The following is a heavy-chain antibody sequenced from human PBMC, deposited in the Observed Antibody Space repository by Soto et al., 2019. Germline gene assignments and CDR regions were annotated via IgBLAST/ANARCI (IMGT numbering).Heavy chain of an antibody. D-gene: IGHD6-19*01. CDR3: AKADGEQWLLPHLDK. V-gene: IGHV3-23*01. CDR1: GFNSKKFA. CDR2: ISCCGGSR. J-gene: IGHJ4*02. Sequence: PGGSLRLSCVASGFNSKKFAMSWVRQAPGEGLEWVSGISCCGGSRSYAESVKGRFSIARDDSTNTLSLQMNNLRVEDTAQYYCAKADGEQWLLPHLDKWGQGTLVTVSS.